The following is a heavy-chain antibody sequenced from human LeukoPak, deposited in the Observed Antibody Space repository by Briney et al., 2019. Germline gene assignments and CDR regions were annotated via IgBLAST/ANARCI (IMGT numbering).Heavy chain of an antibody. V-gene: IGHV3-23*01. Sequence: PTGGSLRLSCAASGFIFSSYGMGWVRRAPRKGLEWVSAISGSGSSTYYADSVKGRFTISRDNAEYTLYLQMNSLRVEDTAVYYCAKRLAGSSGYYYFDSWGQGTLVTVSS. CDR3: AKRLAGSSGYYYFDS. CDR1: GFIFSSYG. J-gene: IGHJ4*02. CDR2: ISGSGSST. D-gene: IGHD6-19*01.